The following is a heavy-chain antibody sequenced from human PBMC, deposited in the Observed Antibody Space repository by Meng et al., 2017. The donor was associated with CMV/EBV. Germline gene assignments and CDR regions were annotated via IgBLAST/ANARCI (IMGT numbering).Heavy chain of an antibody. Sequence: GGSLRLSCKVSGYSFTNYWIGWVRQMPGKGLEWLGIIYPGDSDTRYSPSFQGQVTISADKSISTAYLQWSSLKASDTAIYYCARHSAPNVAASGVIYFDYWGQGTLVTSPQ. CDR2: IYPGDSDT. CDR1: GYSFTNYW. D-gene: IGHD6-13*01. CDR3: ARHSAPNVAASGVIYFDY. J-gene: IGHJ4*02. V-gene: IGHV5-51*01.